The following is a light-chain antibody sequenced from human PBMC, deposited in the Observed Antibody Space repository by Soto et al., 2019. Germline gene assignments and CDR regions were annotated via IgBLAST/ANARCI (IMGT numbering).Light chain of an antibody. V-gene: IGLV1-40*01. CDR3: HSFDSRLIGLL. Sequence: QSVLTQPPSVTGAPGQRVTISCTGSNSNIGAGYDVHWYRQFPGTAPKLLIYGNINRPSGVPDRFSGSKSGTSASLVITGLQAEDEAHYYCHSFDSRLIGLLFGGGTKLTVL. J-gene: IGLJ2*01. CDR1: NSNIGAGYD. CDR2: GNI.